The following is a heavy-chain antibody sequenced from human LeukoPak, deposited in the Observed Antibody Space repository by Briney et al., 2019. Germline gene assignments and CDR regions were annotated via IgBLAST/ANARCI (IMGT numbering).Heavy chain of an antibody. V-gene: IGHV4-61*09. CDR2: IYTTGST. CDR3: ARDTYKYSSSLGWFDP. J-gene: IGHJ5*02. D-gene: IGHD6-13*01. Sequence: SETLSLTCTVSGASISSDYYYWSCIRQPAGKGLEWIGQIYTTGSTNYNPSLKSRVTISVDTSKNQFSLKLSSVTAADTAVYYCARDTYKYSSSLGWFDPWGQGTLVTVSS. CDR1: GASISSDYYY.